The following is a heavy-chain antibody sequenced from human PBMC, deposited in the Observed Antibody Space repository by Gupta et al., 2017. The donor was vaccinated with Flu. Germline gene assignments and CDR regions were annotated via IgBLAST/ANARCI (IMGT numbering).Heavy chain of an antibody. J-gene: IGHJ6*02. CDR1: GFTFSSYA. Sequence: EVQLLESGGGLVQPGGSLRLSCAASGFTFSSYAMSWVRQAPGKGLEWVSAISGSGGSTYYADSVKGRFTISRDNSKNTLYLQMNSLRAEDTAVYYCAKLADYYGSGSYSPGFGYYGMDVWGQGTTVTVSS. D-gene: IGHD3-10*01. V-gene: IGHV3-23*01. CDR2: ISGSGGST. CDR3: AKLADYYGSGSYSPGFGYYGMDV.